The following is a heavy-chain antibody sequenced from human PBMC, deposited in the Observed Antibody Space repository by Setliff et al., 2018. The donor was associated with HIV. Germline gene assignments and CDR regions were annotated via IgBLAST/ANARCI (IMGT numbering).Heavy chain of an antibody. CDR3: VRGYCSSTTCYDDYYYMDV. CDR2: ITHRGIT. CDR1: GGSFSGFY. Sequence: SETLSLTCAVYGGSFSGFYWSWIRQPPGKGLEWIGEITHRGITDYNPSLKSRVTISVETSKNQFFLKLSSVTAADTAVYYCVRGYCSSTTCYDDYYYMDVWGKGTTVTVSS. D-gene: IGHD2-2*01. J-gene: IGHJ6*03. V-gene: IGHV4-34*01.